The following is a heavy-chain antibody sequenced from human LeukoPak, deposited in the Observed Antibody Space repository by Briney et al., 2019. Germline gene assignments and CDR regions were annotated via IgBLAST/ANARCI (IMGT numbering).Heavy chain of an antibody. D-gene: IGHD5-18*01. V-gene: IGHV1-24*01. CDR2: FDVIDAKT. J-gene: IGHJ4*02. CDR1: GSSITELS. Sequence: GASVKVSCTVSGSSITELSLCWVRQAPGKGLEWVGGFDVIDAKTFYAQKFQGRVTMTEDSSTDTAYMELSSLRSDDTAFYYCAAGRPYSLLDYWGQGTLLTVSS. CDR3: AAGRPYSLLDY.